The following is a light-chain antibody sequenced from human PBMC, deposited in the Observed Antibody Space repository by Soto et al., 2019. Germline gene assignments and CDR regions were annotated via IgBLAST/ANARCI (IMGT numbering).Light chain of an antibody. CDR3: SSYTTTTTLV. V-gene: IGLV2-14*01. J-gene: IGLJ1*01. CDR1: SSDIGAYNY. Sequence: QSALAQPASVSGSPGQSITISCTGTSSDIGAYNYVSWYQQHPGKAPKLMIYEVTYRPSGVSPRFSGSKSGNTASLTISGLQAEEEADYYCSSYTTTTTLVFGTGTKVTVL. CDR2: EVT.